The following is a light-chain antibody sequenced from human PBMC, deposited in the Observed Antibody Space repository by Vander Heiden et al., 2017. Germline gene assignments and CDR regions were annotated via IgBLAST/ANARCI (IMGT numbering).Light chain of an antibody. CDR1: QSITSF. V-gene: IGKV1-39*01. J-gene: IGKJ5*01. CDR3: QRSYSTPS. CDR2: AAS. Sequence: DIQMTPSPSSMSASVGDRVTITCRARQSITSFLKWYQQKPGKAPKLLIYAASSLQSGVPSRFSGSRSGTDFTLTISSLQPEDFATYYCQRSYSTPSFGQGTRLEIK.